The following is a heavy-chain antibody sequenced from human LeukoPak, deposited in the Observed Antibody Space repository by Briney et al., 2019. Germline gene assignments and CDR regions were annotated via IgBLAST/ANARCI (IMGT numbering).Heavy chain of an antibody. CDR3: ARDRVLTVTTVDY. Sequence: GGSLRLSCAASRFTFSSYGMHWVRQAPDKGLEWVAVIWYDGSNKYYADSVKGRFTISRDNSKNTLYLQMNSLRAEDTAVYYCARDRVLTVTTVDYWGQGTLVTVSS. CDR1: RFTFSSYG. CDR2: IWYDGSNK. V-gene: IGHV3-33*01. D-gene: IGHD4-17*01. J-gene: IGHJ4*02.